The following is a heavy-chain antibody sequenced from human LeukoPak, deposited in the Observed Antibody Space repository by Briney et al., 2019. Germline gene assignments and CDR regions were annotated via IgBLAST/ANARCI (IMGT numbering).Heavy chain of an antibody. J-gene: IGHJ5*02. Sequence: PGGSLRLPCAASGFTFSSYSMNWVRQAPGKGLEWVSSISSSSSYIYYADSVKGRFTISRDNAKNSLYLQMNSLRAEDTAVYYCARDVPYCSSTSCYPNWFDLWGQGTLVTVSS. CDR1: GFTFSSYS. CDR3: ARDVPYCSSTSCYPNWFDL. CDR2: ISSSSSYI. V-gene: IGHV3-21*01. D-gene: IGHD2-2*01.